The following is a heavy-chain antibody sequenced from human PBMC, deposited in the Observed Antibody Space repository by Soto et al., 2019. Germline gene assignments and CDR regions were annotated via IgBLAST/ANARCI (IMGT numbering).Heavy chain of an antibody. CDR2: INPSGGST. Sequence: ASVKVSCKASGYTFTSYYMHWVRQAPGQGLEWMGIINPSGGSTNYAQKLQGRVTMTTDTSTSTAYMELRSLRSDDTAVYYCARGPYIVATITEYYYYYYMDVWGKGTTVTVSS. D-gene: IGHD5-12*01. CDR1: GYTFTSYY. V-gene: IGHV1-46*01. J-gene: IGHJ6*03. CDR3: ARGPYIVATITEYYYYYYMDV.